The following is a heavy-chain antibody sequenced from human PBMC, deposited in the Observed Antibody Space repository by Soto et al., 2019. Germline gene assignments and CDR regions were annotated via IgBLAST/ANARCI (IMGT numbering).Heavy chain of an antibody. CDR1: GFSLSTSGMC. J-gene: IGHJ6*02. CDR3: ARIPTGCSSTSCYPHYYYGMDV. D-gene: IGHD2-2*01. CDR2: IDWDDDK. Sequence: GSGPTLVNPTQTLTLTCTFSGFSLSTSGMCVSWIRQPPGKALEWLALIDWDDDKYYSTSLKTRLTISKDTSKNQVVLTMTNMDPVDTATYYCARIPTGCSSTSCYPHYYYGMDVWGQGTTVTVSS. V-gene: IGHV2-70*01.